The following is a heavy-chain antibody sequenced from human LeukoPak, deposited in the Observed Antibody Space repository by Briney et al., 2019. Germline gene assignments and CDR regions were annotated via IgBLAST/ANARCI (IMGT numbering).Heavy chain of an antibody. CDR1: GGSISSGGYY. CDR2: IYYSGST. V-gene: IGHV4-31*03. D-gene: IGHD3-10*01. CDR3: ARLGVYYYYGMDV. J-gene: IGHJ6*02. Sequence: PSETLSLTCTVSGGSISSGGYYWSWIRQHPGKGLEWIGYIYYSGSTYYNPSLKSRVTISVDTSKNQFSLKLSSVTAADTAVYYCARLGVYYYYGMDVWGQGTTATVSS.